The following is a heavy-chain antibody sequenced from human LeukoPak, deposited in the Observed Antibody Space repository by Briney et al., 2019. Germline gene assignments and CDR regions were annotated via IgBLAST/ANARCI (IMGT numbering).Heavy chain of an antibody. J-gene: IGHJ5*02. D-gene: IGHD6-19*01. V-gene: IGHV4-39*01. Sequence: PSETLSLTCTVSGGSISSSDYYWGWIRQPPGKGLEWIGSIYYSGYTFYNPSLKSRVTISVDTSKNQFSLKVSFVTVGDTAVYYCASLVPGAVATYGGVSWGQGTLVTVSS. CDR1: GGSISSSDYY. CDR3: ASLVPGAVATYGGVS. CDR2: IYYSGYT.